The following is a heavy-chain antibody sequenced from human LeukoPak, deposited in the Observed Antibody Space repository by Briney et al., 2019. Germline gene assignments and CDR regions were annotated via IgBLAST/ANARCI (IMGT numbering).Heavy chain of an antibody. CDR1: GFTFDDYG. J-gene: IGHJ4*02. CDR2: INWNGGST. Sequence: QAGGSLRLSCAASGFTFDDYGMSWVRQAPGKGLEWVSGINWNGGSTGYADSVKGRFTISRDNAKNSLYLQMNSLRAEDTALYYCARVTSSGWYRSYFDYWGQGTLVTVSS. D-gene: IGHD6-19*01. V-gene: IGHV3-20*04. CDR3: ARVTSSGWYRSYFDY.